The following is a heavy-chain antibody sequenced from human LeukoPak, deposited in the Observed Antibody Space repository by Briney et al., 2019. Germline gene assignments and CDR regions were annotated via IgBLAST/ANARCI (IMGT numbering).Heavy chain of an antibody. Sequence: ASVKVSCKASGYTFTSYGISWVRQAPGQGLEWMGWISAYNGNTNYAQKLQGRVTMTTDTSTSTAYMELRSLRSDDTAVYYCARDPKSIAVAGTDYWGQGTLVTVSS. CDR2: ISAYNGNT. J-gene: IGHJ4*02. CDR1: GYTFTSYG. CDR3: ARDPKSIAVAGTDY. D-gene: IGHD6-19*01. V-gene: IGHV1-18*01.